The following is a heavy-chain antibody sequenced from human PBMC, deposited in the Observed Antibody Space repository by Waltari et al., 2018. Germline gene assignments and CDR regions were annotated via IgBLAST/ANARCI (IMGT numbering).Heavy chain of an antibody. CDR2: IIPIFGTA. V-gene: IGHV1-69*13. J-gene: IGHJ5*02. D-gene: IGHD3-22*01. CDR3: ARAQLDYDSSGYYFNWFDP. Sequence: QVQLVQSGAEVKKPGSSVKVSCKASGGTFSSYAISWVRQAPGQGLEWMGRIIPIFGTANYAQKFQGRVTITADKSTSTAYMELSSLRSEDTAVYYCARAQLDYDSSGYYFNWFDPWGQGTLVTVSS. CDR1: GGTFSSYA.